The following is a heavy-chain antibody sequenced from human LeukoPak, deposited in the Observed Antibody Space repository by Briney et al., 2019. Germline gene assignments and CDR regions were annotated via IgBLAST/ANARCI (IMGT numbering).Heavy chain of an antibody. Sequence: ASVKVSCKASGYTFTAYPIHWVRQAPGQGLEWMGRINPNSGVTNYAQKFQGRVIMTRDTSISTAYMKLSRLKSDDTAVYYCARDSSNWSSFGSWGQGSLVIVSS. D-gene: IGHD2-2*01. J-gene: IGHJ4*02. CDR2: INPNSGVT. CDR1: GYTFTAYP. CDR3: ARDSSNWSSFGS. V-gene: IGHV1-2*06.